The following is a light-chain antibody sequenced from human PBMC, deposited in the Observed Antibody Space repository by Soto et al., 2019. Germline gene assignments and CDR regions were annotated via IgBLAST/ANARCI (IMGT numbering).Light chain of an antibody. CDR1: QSVTRD. CDR3: QQYRT. V-gene: IGKV3-15*01. Sequence: EILVTQSPATLSVSPGERVTLSCRASQSVTRDLAWYQQKPGQAPRLLIYGASTRATGIPARFSGSGSGTEFTITITSLQSEDFSIYYCQQYRTFGQGTRVEIK. J-gene: IGKJ1*01. CDR2: GAS.